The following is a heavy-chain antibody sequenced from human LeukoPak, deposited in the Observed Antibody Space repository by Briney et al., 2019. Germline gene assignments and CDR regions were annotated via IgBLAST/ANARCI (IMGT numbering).Heavy chain of an antibody. Sequence: GGSLRLSCAASGFTFSDYYMSWIRQAPGKGLEWVSYISSSGSTIYYADSVKGRFTISRDNAKNSLYLQMNSLRAEDTAVYYCARSELDSSGWLTGYCYGMDVWGQGTTVTVSS. CDR1: GFTFSDYY. D-gene: IGHD6-19*01. V-gene: IGHV3-11*01. CDR3: ARSELDSSGWLTGYCYGMDV. J-gene: IGHJ6*02. CDR2: ISSSGSTI.